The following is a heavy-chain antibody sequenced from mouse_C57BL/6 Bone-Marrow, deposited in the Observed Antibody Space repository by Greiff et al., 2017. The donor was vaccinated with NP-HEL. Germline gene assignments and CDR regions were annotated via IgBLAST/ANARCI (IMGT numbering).Heavy chain of an antibody. CDR3: ARDRHGNSWFAY. Sequence: EVMLVESGGGLVKPGGSLKLSCAASGFTFSSYAMSWVRQTPEKRLEWVATISDGGSYTYYPDNVKGRFTISRDNAKNNLYLQMSHLKSEDTAMYYCARDRHGNSWFAYWGQGTLVTVSA. CDR1: GFTFSSYA. CDR2: ISDGGSYT. D-gene: IGHD2-1*01. V-gene: IGHV5-4*01. J-gene: IGHJ3*01.